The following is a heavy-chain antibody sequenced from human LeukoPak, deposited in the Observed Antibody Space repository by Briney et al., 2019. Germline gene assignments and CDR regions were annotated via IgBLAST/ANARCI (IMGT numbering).Heavy chain of an antibody. J-gene: IGHJ5*02. CDR1: GYTFTSYD. CDR3: ARGSYYYVSRGYSNWFDP. D-gene: IGHD3-22*01. V-gene: IGHV1-8*01. CDR2: MNPNSGNT. Sequence: ASVKVSCKASGYTFTSYDINWVRQATGQGLEWMGWMNPNSGNTGYAQKFQGRVTMTRNTSISTAYMELSSLRSEDTAVYYCARGSYYYVSRGYSNWFDPWGQGTLVTVSS.